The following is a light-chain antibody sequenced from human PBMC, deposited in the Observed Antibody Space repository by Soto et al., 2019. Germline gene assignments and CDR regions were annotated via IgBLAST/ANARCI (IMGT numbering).Light chain of an antibody. V-gene: IGLV1-44*01. J-gene: IGLJ2*01. CDR2: RTN. CDR1: SSNIGSNT. Sequence: QAVVTQPPSASGTPGQTVTVSCSGSSSNIGSNTVTWYQQLPGTAPKLLISRTNQRPSGVPDRFSGSKSGTSGSLTISGLQSEDEADYYCAAWDDSLTGPVFGGGTQLTVL. CDR3: AAWDDSLTGPV.